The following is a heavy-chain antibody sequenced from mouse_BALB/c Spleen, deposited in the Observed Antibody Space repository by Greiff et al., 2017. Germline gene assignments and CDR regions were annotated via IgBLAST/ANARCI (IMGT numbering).Heavy chain of an antibody. CDR1: GFTFSSYT. CDR3: TSPYFDV. Sequence: EVQLVESGGGLVKPGGSLKLSCAASGFTFSSYTMSWVRQTPEKRLEWVATISSGGSYTYYPDSVKGRFTISRDNAKNTLYLQMSSLKSEDTAMYYCTSPYFDVWGAGTTVTVSS. J-gene: IGHJ1*01. V-gene: IGHV5-6-4*01. CDR2: ISSGGSYT.